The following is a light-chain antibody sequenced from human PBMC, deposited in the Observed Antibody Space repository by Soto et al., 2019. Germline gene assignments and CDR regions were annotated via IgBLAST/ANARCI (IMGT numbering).Light chain of an antibody. CDR2: DAS. V-gene: IGKV1-5*01. CDR3: HQYNTWT. J-gene: IGKJ1*01. CDR1: ESISRW. Sequence: DIELTQSPSTLSASIGDRVTITCRASESISRWLAWYQQEPGKAPKLLIYDASDLENGVPSRFSCSGSGTEFTLTISSLQPEYFATYYCHQYNTWTFGQGTKVDIK.